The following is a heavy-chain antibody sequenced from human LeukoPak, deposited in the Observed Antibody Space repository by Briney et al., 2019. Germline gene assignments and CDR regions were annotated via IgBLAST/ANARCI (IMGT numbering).Heavy chain of an antibody. CDR2: IGTAGDT. Sequence: GGSLRLSCAASGFTFSSYDMHWVRQATGKGLEWVSAIGTAGDTYYPGSVKGRFTISRENAKNSLYLQMNSLRAGDAAVYYCATMSPGEGFRYWGQGTLVTVSS. J-gene: IGHJ4*02. CDR1: GFTFSSYD. CDR3: ATMSPGEGFRY. V-gene: IGHV3-13*01. D-gene: IGHD2-21*01.